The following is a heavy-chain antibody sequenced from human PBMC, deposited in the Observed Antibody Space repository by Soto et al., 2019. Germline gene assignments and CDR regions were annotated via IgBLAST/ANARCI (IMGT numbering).Heavy chain of an antibody. V-gene: IGHV4-59*01. J-gene: IGHJ5*02. D-gene: IGHD1-26*01. CDR1: GGSISSYY. CDR2: IYYSGST. CDR3: ARLYSVEWELLHEWFDP. Sequence: SETLSLTCTVSGGSISSYYWSWIRQPPGKGLEWIGYIYYSGSTNYNPSLESRVTISVDTSKNQFSLKLSSVTAADTAVYYCARLYSVEWELLHEWFDPWGQGTLVTVSS.